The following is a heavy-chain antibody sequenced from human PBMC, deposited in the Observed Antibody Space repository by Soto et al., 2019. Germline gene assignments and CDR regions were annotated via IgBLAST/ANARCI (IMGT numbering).Heavy chain of an antibody. V-gene: IGHV1-8*02. Sequence: ASVKVSCKASGYTFTNNDVSWVRQATGQGLEWMGWMYPGSGDTGYAQKFQGRVTMTRDISIATAYMELNSLTSEDTAIYYCARMESFGSLNWFDPWGQGTLVTVSS. J-gene: IGHJ5*02. D-gene: IGHD5-18*01. CDR2: MYPGSGDT. CDR3: ARMESFGSLNWFDP. CDR1: GYTFTNND.